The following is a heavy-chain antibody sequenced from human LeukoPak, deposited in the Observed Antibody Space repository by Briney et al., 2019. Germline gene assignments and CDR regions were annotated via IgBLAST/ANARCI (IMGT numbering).Heavy chain of an antibody. CDR2: IYYSGST. D-gene: IGHD3-22*01. J-gene: IGHJ3*02. CDR3: ASSVDSSGYCYEGGAFDI. Sequence: SETLSLTCTVSGYSISSSGYYWGWIRQPPGKGLEWIGSIYYSGSTYYNPSLKSRVTISVDTSKNQFSLKLSSVTAADTAVYYCASSVDSSGYCYEGGAFDIWGQGTMVTVSS. CDR1: GYSISSSGYY. V-gene: IGHV4-39*07.